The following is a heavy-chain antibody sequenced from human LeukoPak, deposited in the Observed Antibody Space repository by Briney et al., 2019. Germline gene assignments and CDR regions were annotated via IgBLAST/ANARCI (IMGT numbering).Heavy chain of an antibody. CDR1: GFTFISYW. J-gene: IGHJ4*02. V-gene: IGHV3-7*01. D-gene: IGHD1-26*01. Sequence: GGSLRLSCAASGFTFISYWMSWVRQAPGKGLEWVANIKQDGSGKYYVDSVKGRFTISRDNAKNSLYLQMNSLRAEDTAVYYCAREGSRPVGPPDYWGQGTLVTVSS. CDR3: AREGSRPVGPPDY. CDR2: IKQDGSGK.